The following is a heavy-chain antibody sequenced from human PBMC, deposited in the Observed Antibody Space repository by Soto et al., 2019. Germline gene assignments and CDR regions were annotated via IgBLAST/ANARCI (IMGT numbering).Heavy chain of an antibody. V-gene: IGHV3-74*01. D-gene: IGHD3-22*01. CDR1: GFTFSSFW. CDR2: INSDGSST. CDR3: ARGDYHDTSGPFSDAFDV. J-gene: IGHJ3*01. Sequence: PGGSLRLSCAASGFTFSSFWMHWVRQAPGKGLVWVSRINSDGSSTSYADSVKGRFTISRDNTKNSLYLQMNSLRAEDTAVYYCARGDYHDTSGPFSDAFDVWGQGTMVTGSS.